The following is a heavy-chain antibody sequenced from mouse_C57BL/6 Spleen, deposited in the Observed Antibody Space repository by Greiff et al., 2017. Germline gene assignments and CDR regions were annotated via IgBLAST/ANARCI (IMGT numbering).Heavy chain of an antibody. Sequence: EVKVEESGAELVRPGASVKLSCTASGFNIKDDYMHWVKQRPEQGLEWIGWIDPENGDTEYASKFQGNATITADTSSDTAYLQLSRLTSDDTAVYYCTLYGSSYGAYWGQGTLVTVAA. D-gene: IGHD1-1*01. CDR1: GFNIKDDY. J-gene: IGHJ3*01. V-gene: IGHV14-4*01. CDR2: IDPENGDT. CDR3: TLYGSSYGAY.